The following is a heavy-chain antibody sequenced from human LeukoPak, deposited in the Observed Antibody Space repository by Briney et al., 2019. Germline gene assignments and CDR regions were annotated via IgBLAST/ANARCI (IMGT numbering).Heavy chain of an antibody. CDR2: ISISDGST. CDR3: AKDLYGNVFDY. CDR1: GFIFSNYA. Sequence: GGSLRLSCAASGFIFSNYAISWVRQAPGKGLEWVSVISISDGSTYYADSVTGRFTISRDNSKNTVYLQMNSLRAEDTAVYYCAKDLYGNVFDYWGQGTLVAASS. V-gene: IGHV3-23*01. D-gene: IGHD2-8*01. J-gene: IGHJ4*02.